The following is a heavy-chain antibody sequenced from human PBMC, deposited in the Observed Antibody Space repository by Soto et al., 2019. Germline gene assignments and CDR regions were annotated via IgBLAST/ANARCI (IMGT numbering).Heavy chain of an antibody. Sequence: EVQLLESGGGLVQPGGSLRLSCAASGFTFSSYAMSWVRQAPGKGLEWVSAISGSGGSTYYADSVKGRFTISRDNSKNTLYLQMSGLRAQDTAVYYCAKDREAVAGTRGALFDPLGKGTLVTVSS. CDR1: GFTFSSYA. V-gene: IGHV3-23*01. CDR2: ISGSGGST. CDR3: AKDREAVAGTRGALFDP. D-gene: IGHD6-19*01. J-gene: IGHJ5*02.